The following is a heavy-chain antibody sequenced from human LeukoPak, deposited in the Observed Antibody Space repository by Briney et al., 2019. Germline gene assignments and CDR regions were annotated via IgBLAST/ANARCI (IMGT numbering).Heavy chain of an antibody. V-gene: IGHV4-59*01. CDR2: IYYSGST. CDR3: ARDSVAVSGTWDY. CDR1: GGSINNYY. Sequence: SETLSLTCTVSGGSINNYYWSWIRQPPGKGLEWIGYIYYSGSTNYNPSLKSRVTISVDTSKNQFSLKLSSVTAADTAVYYCARDSVAVSGTWDYWGQGALVTVSS. J-gene: IGHJ4*02. D-gene: IGHD1/OR15-1a*01.